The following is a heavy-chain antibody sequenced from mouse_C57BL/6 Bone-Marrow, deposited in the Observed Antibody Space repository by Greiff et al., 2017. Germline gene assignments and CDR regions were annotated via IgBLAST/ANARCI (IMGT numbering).Heavy chain of an antibody. CDR3: ARRDFTTVVATVDY. Sequence: QVQLQQPGAELVKPGASVKLSCKASGYTFTSYWMQWVIQRPGQGLEWIGEIDPSDSYTNYNQKFKGKATLTVDTSSSTAYMQLSSLTSEDSAVYYCARRDFTTVVATVDYWGQGTTLTVSS. CDR1: GYTFTSYW. V-gene: IGHV1-50*01. J-gene: IGHJ2*01. CDR2: IDPSDSYT. D-gene: IGHD1-1*01.